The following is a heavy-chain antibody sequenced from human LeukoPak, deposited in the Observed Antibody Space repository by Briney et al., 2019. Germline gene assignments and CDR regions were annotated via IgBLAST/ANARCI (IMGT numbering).Heavy chain of an antibody. V-gene: IGHV3-21*06. CDR2: ISSSSSYI. Sequence: GGSLRLSCAASGFAFSSYSMNWVRQAPGKGLEWVSCISSSSSYIFYADSVKGRFTISRDNAKNSLYLQMNSLRAEDTAVYYCAGHTPVWGDYDKSSEYWGQGTLVTVSS. D-gene: IGHD3-22*01. CDR1: GFAFSSYS. CDR3: AGHTPVWGDYDKSSEY. J-gene: IGHJ4*02.